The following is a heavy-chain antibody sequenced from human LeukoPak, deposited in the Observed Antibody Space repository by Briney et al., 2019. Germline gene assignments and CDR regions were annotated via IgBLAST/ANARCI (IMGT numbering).Heavy chain of an antibody. D-gene: IGHD3/OR15-3a*01. CDR1: GFTFSSYA. V-gene: IGHV3-23*01. J-gene: IGHJ4*02. CDR3: AKDLYDFPFDY. Sequence: GGSLGLSCAASGFTFSSYAMSWVRQAPGKGLEWVSAISGSGGSTYYADSVKGRFTISRDNSKNTLYLQMNSLRAEYTAVYYSAKDLYDFPFDYWGQGTLVTVSS. CDR2: ISGSGGST.